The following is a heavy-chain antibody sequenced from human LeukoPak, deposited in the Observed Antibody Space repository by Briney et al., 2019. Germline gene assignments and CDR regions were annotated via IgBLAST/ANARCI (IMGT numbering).Heavy chain of an antibody. CDR3: ARAIAADNYYDSSGYSDY. CDR1: GFTFSSYG. CDR2: IKQDGSEK. V-gene: IGHV3-7*01. Sequence: GGSLRLSCAASGFTFSSYGMSWVRQAPGKGLEWVANIKQDGSEKYYVDSVKGRFTISRDNAKNSLYLQMNSLRAEDTAVYYCARAIAADNYYDSSGYSDYWGQGTLVTVSS. D-gene: IGHD3-22*01. J-gene: IGHJ4*02.